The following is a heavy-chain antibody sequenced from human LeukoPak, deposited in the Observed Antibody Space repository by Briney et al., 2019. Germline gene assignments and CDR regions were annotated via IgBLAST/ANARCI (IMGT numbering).Heavy chain of an antibody. J-gene: IGHJ3*02. D-gene: IGHD1-1*01. CDR2: IRSKANSYAT. Sequence: GGSLRLSCAASGFTFSGSAMHWVRQASGKGLEWVGRIRSKANSYATAYAASVKGRFTISRDDSKNTVYLQMNSLRAEDTAVYYCARWTNFHAFDIWGQGTLVTVSS. CDR3: ARWTNFHAFDI. CDR1: GFTFSGSA. V-gene: IGHV3-73*01.